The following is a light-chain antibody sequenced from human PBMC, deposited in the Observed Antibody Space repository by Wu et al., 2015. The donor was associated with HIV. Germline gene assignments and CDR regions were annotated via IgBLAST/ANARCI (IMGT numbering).Light chain of an antibody. J-gene: IGKJ5*01. CDR3: QHRYNWPFT. Sequence: EIVLTQSPATLSLSPGERATLSCRASQSVSSYLAWFQQKPGQAPRLLIYDASNRATGIPARFSGSGSGTDFTLTISSLEPEDFAVYYCQHRYNWPFTFGQGTRLEIK. CDR1: QSVSSY. V-gene: IGKV3-11*01. CDR2: DAS.